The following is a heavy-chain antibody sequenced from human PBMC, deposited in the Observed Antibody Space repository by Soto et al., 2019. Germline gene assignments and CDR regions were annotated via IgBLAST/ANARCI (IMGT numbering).Heavy chain of an antibody. V-gene: IGHV4-31*03. CDR2: IYYSGST. CDR3: ARHFVAVVIKGWGY. J-gene: IGHJ4*02. D-gene: IGHD3-10*01. CDR1: GGSISGGVYY. Sequence: SETLSLTCSVSGGSISGGVYYWSWIRQHPGKGLEWIGYIYYSGSTYYNPSLKSRLTISVDTSKNQFSLKLSSVTAADTAVYYCARHFVAVVIKGWGYWGQGKLVTVSS.